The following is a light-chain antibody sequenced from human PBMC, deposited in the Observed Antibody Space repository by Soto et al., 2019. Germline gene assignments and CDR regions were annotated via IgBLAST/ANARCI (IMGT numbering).Light chain of an antibody. CDR2: DVN. Sequence: QSVLTQPHSVSGSPGQSVAISCSRTSSDVGGYNYVSWYQQHPGKAPKLIIFDVNKRPSGVPDRFSGSKSGSTASLTISGLQAEDEADYYCCSYGGSFYVVGTGTKVTVL. CDR3: CSYGGSFYV. CDR1: SSDVGGYNY. J-gene: IGLJ1*01. V-gene: IGLV2-11*01.